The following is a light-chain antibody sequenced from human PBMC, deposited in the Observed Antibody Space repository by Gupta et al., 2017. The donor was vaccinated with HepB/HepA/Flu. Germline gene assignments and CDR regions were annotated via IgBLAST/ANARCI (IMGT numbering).Light chain of an antibody. CDR1: QSLLYSDGYNH. CDR2: LGS. CDR3: RQSRQIPWT. Sequence: VMGQSPLSLPVIPGEPASTSCRSSQSLLYSDGYNHLNWYLQKPGQSPQLLIYLGSNRASGVPDRFSGSGSGTDFTLKISRVEAEDIGVYYCRQSRQIPWTFGQGTKLEIK. V-gene: IGKV2-28*01. J-gene: IGKJ1*01.